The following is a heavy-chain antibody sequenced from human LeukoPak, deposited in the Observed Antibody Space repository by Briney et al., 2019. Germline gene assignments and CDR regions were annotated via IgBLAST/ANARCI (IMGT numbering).Heavy chain of an antibody. CDR2: IYYSGST. V-gene: IGHV4-59*11. J-gene: IGHJ6*03. Sequence: PSETLSLTCTVSGGSISSHYWSWIRQPPGKGLEWIGYIYYSGSTNYNPSLKSRVTISVDTSKNQFSLKLSSVTAADTAVYYCARGRQWLLPNYYYYYMDVWGKGTTVTVSS. CDR1: GGSISSHY. CDR3: ARGRQWLLPNYYYYYMDV. D-gene: IGHD6-19*01.